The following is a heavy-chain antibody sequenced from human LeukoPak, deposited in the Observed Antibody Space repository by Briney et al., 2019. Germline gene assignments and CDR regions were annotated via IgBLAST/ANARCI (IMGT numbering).Heavy chain of an antibody. CDR2: INHSGST. J-gene: IGHJ4*02. Sequence: SETLSLTCAVYGGSFSGYYWSWIRQPPGKGLEWIGEINHSGSTSYNPSLKSRVTISVDTSKNQFSLKLSSVTAADTAVYYCASEPTGYSYGYVYWGQGTLVTVSS. CDR3: ASEPTGYSYGYVY. CDR1: GGSFSGYY. D-gene: IGHD5-18*01. V-gene: IGHV4-34*01.